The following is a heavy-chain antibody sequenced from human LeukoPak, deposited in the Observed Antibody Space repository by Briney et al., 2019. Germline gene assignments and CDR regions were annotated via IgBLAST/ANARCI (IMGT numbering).Heavy chain of an antibody. Sequence: ASVRVSCKASGYSFTNYGITWVREAPGQGLEWVGWISVYNGNRNYAQKFRGRVSMTTDTSTNTAYMEMRSLRSDDTALYYCVRDNRDSSGWDFDYWGQGTLVTVSS. J-gene: IGHJ4*02. V-gene: IGHV1-18*01. CDR1: GYSFTNYG. D-gene: IGHD6-19*01. CDR2: ISVYNGNR. CDR3: VRDNRDSSGWDFDY.